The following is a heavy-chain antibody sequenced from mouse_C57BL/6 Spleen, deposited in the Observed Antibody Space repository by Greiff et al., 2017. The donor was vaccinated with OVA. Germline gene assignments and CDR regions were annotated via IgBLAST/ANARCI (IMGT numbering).Heavy chain of an antibody. CDR3: AAYDGYQGYFDY. J-gene: IGHJ2*01. D-gene: IGHD2-3*01. CDR2: INPNNGGT. V-gene: IGHV1-26*01. Sequence: EVQLQQSGPELVKPGASVKISCKASGYTFTDYYMNWVKQSHGKSLEWIGDINPNNGGTSYNQKFKGKATLTVDKSSSTAYMELRSLTSEDSAVYYCAAYDGYQGYFDYWGQGTTLTVSS. CDR1: GYTFTDYY.